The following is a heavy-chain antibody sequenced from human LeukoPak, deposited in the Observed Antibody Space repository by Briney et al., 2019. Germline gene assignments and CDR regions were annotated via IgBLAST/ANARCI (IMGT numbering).Heavy chain of an antibody. CDR1: GGSISSYY. J-gene: IGHJ4*02. CDR3: ARAGIAVAGLEARASFDY. Sequence: SETLSLTCTVSGGSISSYYWSWLRQPPGKGLAWIGYIYYSGSTKYNPSLKSRVTISVDTSKNQFSLKLSSVTAADTAVNYFARAGIAVAGLEARASFDYWGQGTLVTVSS. CDR2: IYYSGST. D-gene: IGHD6-19*01. V-gene: IGHV4-59*01.